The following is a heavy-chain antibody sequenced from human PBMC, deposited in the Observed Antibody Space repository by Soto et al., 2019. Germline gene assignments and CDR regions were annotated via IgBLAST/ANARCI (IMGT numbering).Heavy chain of an antibody. CDR1: GYTFTSYD. Sequence: QVPLVQSGAEVKKPGASVKVSCKASGYTFTSYDINGVRQATGQGLEWMGWMNPNSGNTGYAQKFQGRVTMTRNTSRSTAYMELSSLRSEDTAVYYCAAVDTAMGRAFDYCGQGTLGTVSS. CDR2: MNPNSGNT. J-gene: IGHJ4*02. D-gene: IGHD5-18*01. CDR3: AAVDTAMGRAFDY. V-gene: IGHV1-8*01.